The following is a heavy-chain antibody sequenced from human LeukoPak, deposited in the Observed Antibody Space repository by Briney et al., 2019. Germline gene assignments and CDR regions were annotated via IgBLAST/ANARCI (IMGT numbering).Heavy chain of an antibody. CDR3: ASGGDCYWCIDY. CDR1: GFTFSSYW. D-gene: IGHD2-21*02. V-gene: IGHV3-74*01. J-gene: IGHJ4*02. CDR2: INSDGSST. Sequence: GGSLRLSCAASGFTFSSYWMHWVRQAPGKGLVWVSRINSDGSSTSYADSVKGRFTISRDNAKNTLYLQMNSLRAEDTAVYYCASGGDCYWCIDYWGQGTLVTVSS.